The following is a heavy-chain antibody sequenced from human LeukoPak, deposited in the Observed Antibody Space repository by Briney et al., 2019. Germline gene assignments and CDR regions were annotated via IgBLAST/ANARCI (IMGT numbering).Heavy chain of an antibody. Sequence: GGSLRLSCAASGFTFSDYYMNWIRQAPGRGLEWVSYISPTGNTVYFADSVKGRFTISRDNADNSLYLQMNSLRAEDTAVYYCARGGILFGVVVIGPDHWGQGTLVTVSS. CDR2: ISPTGNTV. V-gene: IGHV3-11*01. J-gene: IGHJ5*02. CDR1: GFTFSDYY. CDR3: ARGGILFGVVVIGPDH. D-gene: IGHD3-3*01.